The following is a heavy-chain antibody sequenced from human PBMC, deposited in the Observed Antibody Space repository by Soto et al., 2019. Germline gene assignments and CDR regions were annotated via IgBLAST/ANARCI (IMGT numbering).Heavy chain of an antibody. CDR1: GGSISGYY. J-gene: IGHJ6*02. CDR2: IYYSGST. D-gene: IGHD3-10*01. Sequence: SETLSLTCTVSGGSISGYYWSWIRQTPGKGLEWIGYIYYSGSTNYNPSLKSRVTISVDTSKNQFSLKLSSVTAADTAVYYCARGGWFGRRYYYYYGMDVWGQGTTVTVSS. CDR3: ARGGWFGRRYYYYYGMDV. V-gene: IGHV4-59*01.